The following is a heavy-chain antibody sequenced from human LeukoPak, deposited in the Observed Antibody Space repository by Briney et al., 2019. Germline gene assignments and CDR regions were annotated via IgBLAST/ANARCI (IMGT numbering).Heavy chain of an antibody. J-gene: IGHJ4*02. CDR2: ISSSGSTI. D-gene: IGHD3-10*01. Sequence: GGSPRLSCAASGFTFSSYEMNWVRQAPGKGLEWVSYISSSGSTIYYADSVKGRFTISRDNAKNSLYLQMNSLRAEDTAVYYCARNGPLVRGVIIWSDYWGQGTLVTVSS. V-gene: IGHV3-48*03. CDR3: ARNGPLVRGVIIWSDY. CDR1: GFTFSSYE.